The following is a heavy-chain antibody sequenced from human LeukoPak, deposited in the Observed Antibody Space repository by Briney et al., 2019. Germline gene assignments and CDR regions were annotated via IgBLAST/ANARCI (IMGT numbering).Heavy chain of an antibody. J-gene: IGHJ6*03. Sequence: SETLSLTCTVSGGSISSRYYWSWIRQPPGKGLEWFGYISDSGTTNYNPSLKSRVTISVDTSKKEFSLKLSSLTAADTAVYYCARVSWFPGTSYYYMDVWGKGTTVTVSS. CDR1: GGSISSRYY. V-gene: IGHV4-61*01. D-gene: IGHD1-1*01. CDR3: ARVSWFPGTSYYYMDV. CDR2: ISDSGTT.